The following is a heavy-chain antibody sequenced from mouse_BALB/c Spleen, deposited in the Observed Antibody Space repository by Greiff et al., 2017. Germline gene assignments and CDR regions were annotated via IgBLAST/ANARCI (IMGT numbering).Heavy chain of an antibody. D-gene: IGHD2-3*01. V-gene: IGHV5-17*02. CDR3: ARYDGYLYAMDY. CDR2: ISSGSSTI. Sequence: EVHLVESGGGLVQPGGSRKLSCAASGFTFSSFGMHWVRQAPEKGLEWVAYISSGSSTIYYADTVKGRFTISRDNPKNTLFLQMTSLRSEDTAMYYCARYDGYLYAMDYWGQGTSVTVSS. J-gene: IGHJ4*01. CDR1: GFTFSSFG.